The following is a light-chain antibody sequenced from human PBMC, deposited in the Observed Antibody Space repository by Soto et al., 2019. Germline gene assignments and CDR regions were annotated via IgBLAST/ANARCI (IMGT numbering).Light chain of an antibody. J-gene: IGLJ1*01. CDR2: DVS. CDR3: CSYAGSFYV. CDR1: SSDVGGYNY. V-gene: IGLV2-11*01. Sequence: QSLMTHPRSLSGSPGQSVTISCTGTSSDVGGYNYVSWYQQHPGKAPKLMIYDVSERPSGVPDRFSGSKSGNTASLTISGLQAEDEADYYCCSYAGSFYVFGTGTKVTVL.